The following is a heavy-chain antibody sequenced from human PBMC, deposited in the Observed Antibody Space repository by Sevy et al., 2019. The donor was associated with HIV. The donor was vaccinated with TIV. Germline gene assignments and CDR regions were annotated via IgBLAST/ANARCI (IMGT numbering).Heavy chain of an antibody. CDR1: GFTFSHYA. D-gene: IGHD4-17*01. Sequence: GESLKISCAASGFTFSHYAMHWIRQAPGKGLEWVAAISFDGASRNYADSVRGRFTISRDDSKNTVYLHMRGLRSEDTAVYFCAKDHAVTTEWVVFDSWGQGTLVTVSS. CDR3: AKDHAVTTEWVVFDS. CDR2: ISFDGASR. J-gene: IGHJ4*02. V-gene: IGHV3-30*18.